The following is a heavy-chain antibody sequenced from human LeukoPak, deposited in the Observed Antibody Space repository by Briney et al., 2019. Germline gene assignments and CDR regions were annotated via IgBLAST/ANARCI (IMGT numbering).Heavy chain of an antibody. CDR2: ISAYNGNT. V-gene: IGHV1-18*01. Sequence: ASVKVSCMASGYTFTNFGITWVRQAPGQGLEWMGWISAYNGNTNYAQKFQGRVTMTTDTSTSTAYMELRSLRSDDTAVYYCARFSPLPYYYGMDVWGQGTTVTVSS. D-gene: IGHD3-3*02. CDR3: ARFSPLPYYYGMDV. CDR1: GYTFTNFG. J-gene: IGHJ6*02.